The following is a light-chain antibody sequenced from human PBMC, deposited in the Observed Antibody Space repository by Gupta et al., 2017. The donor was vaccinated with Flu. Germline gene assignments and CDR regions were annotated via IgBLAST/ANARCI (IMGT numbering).Light chain of an antibody. V-gene: IGKV3-20*01. J-gene: IGKJ5*01. CDR1: QCGRGIF. Sequence: ETATLSRRASQCGRGIFFSWYQPKPGQAPMLLFYSSSTGSTGTPDLCSGGGAGTFFPLTISRLDPEYFAKYYYQQYHNLSTFGQGTRLDIK. CDR3: QQYHNLST. CDR2: SSS.